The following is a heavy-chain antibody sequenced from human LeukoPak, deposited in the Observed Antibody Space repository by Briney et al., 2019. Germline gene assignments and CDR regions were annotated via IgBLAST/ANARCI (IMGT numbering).Heavy chain of an antibody. V-gene: IGHV3-48*03. CDR3: ARSGSYFPDAFDI. J-gene: IGHJ3*02. CDR1: GFTFSSYE. CDR2: ISSSGSTI. Sequence: PGGSLRLSCAASGFTFSSYEMNWVRQAPGKGLEWVSYISSSGSTIYYADSVKGRFTISRDNAKNSLYLQMNSLRAEDTAVYYCARSGSYFPDAFDIWGQGTMVTVSS. D-gene: IGHD1-26*01.